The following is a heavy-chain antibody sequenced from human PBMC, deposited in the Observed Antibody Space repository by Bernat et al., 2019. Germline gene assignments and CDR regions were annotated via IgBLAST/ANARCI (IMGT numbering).Heavy chain of an antibody. J-gene: IGHJ2*01. V-gene: IGHV4-39*01. CDR3: ARRWELLNFEL. D-gene: IGHD1-26*01. CDR2: IYYSGGT. Sequence: QLQLQESGPGLVKPSETLSLTCTVSGGSISSSTYYWGWIRQPPGKRLECIGSIYYSGGTYYNPSLKSRLTISVDTSKNQFSLKLNSVTAADTAVYYCARRWELLNFELWGRGTLVTVSS. CDR1: GGSISSSTYY.